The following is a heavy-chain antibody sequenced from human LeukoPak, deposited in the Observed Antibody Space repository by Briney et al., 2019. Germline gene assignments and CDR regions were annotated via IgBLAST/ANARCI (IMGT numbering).Heavy chain of an antibody. CDR2: ISGSGGST. CDR3: AKSNQLLWRHGMDV. D-gene: IGHD2-2*01. J-gene: IGHJ6*02. CDR1: GFTFSSYA. V-gene: IGHV3-23*01. Sequence: PGGSLRLSCAASGFTFSSYAMSWVRQAPGKGLEWVSAISGSGGSTYYADSVKGRFTISRDNSKNTLYLQMNSLRAEDTAVYYCAKSNQLLWRHGMDVWGQGTTVTVSS.